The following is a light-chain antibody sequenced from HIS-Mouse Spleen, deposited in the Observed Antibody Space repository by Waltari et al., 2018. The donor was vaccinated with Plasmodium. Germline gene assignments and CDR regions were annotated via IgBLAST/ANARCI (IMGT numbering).Light chain of an antibody. Sequence: QSVLTQPPSASGTPGQRVTISCSGSSSNLGSNTLNWYQQLPGTAPNLLIYSNNQRPSGVPDRFSGSKSGTSASLAISGLQSEDEADYYCAAWDDSLNGWVFGGGTKLTVL. CDR3: AAWDDSLNGWV. CDR1: SSNLGSNT. J-gene: IGLJ3*02. CDR2: SNN. V-gene: IGLV1-44*01.